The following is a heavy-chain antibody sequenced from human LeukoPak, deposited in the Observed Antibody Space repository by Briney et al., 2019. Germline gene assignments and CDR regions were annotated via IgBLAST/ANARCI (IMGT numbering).Heavy chain of an antibody. Sequence: PGGSLRLSCAASGFTVSSNYMSWVRQAPGKGLEWVSVIYSAGSTYYADSVKGRFTISRDNSKNTLFLQMNSLRAEDTAVYYCARATYSSSWYGIRCWGQGTLVTVSS. CDR2: IYSAGST. D-gene: IGHD6-13*01. CDR1: GFTVSSNY. CDR3: ARATYSSSWYGIRC. J-gene: IGHJ4*02. V-gene: IGHV3-53*01.